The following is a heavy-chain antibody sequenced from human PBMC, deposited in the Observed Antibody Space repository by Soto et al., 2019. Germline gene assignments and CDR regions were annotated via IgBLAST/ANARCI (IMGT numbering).Heavy chain of an antibody. J-gene: IGHJ6*02. Sequence: SETLSLSCTVSGGSIKNYYWSWIRQSPGKGLEYIGYIYYSGSTNYNPSLKSRVTISVDTSKMQFSLRLSSVTAADTAVYYCARAPFVAAPVDVWGPGTTVTVSS. CDR2: IYYSGST. CDR3: ARAPFVAAPVDV. D-gene: IGHD6-13*01. V-gene: IGHV4-59*01. CDR1: GGSIKNYY.